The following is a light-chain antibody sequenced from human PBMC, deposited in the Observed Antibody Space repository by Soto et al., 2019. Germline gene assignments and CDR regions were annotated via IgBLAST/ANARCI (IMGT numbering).Light chain of an antibody. J-gene: IGKJ5*01. CDR2: DES. CDR3: QKLRSYPIT. V-gene: IGKV1-39*02. CDR1: HNSSTY. Sequence: QMSLSPCSISASVGDEVTITCRPSHNSSTYLNWYQQKTGKAPKILIYDESSRQSGIPSRFSGSGSGTDLNLTISRLQPEDFATYYCQKLRSYPITCGQGTRLEIK.